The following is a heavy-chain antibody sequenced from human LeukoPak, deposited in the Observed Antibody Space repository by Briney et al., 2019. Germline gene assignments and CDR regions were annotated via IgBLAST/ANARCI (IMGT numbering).Heavy chain of an antibody. D-gene: IGHD3-3*01. Sequence: SETLSLTCAVSGGSFSGYYWSWIRQPPGKGLEWIGEINHSGSTNYNPSLKSRVTISVDTSKNQFSLKLSPVTAADTAVYYFASRTHYDYWCGGYYYMDVWGEGTTVTVSS. V-gene: IGHV4-34*01. CDR2: INHSGST. CDR1: GGSFSGYY. J-gene: IGHJ6*03. CDR3: ASRTHYDYWCGGYYYMDV.